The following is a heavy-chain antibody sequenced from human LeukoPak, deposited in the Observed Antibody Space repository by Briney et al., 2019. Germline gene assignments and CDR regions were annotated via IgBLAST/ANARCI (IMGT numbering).Heavy chain of an antibody. D-gene: IGHD3-10*01. CDR2: IWYDGSNK. CDR3: AREAPRELLWFGELLGDYYYGMDV. Sequence: GGSLRLSCAASGFTFSSYGMHWVRQAPGKGLEWVAVIWYDGSNKYYADSVKGRFTISGDNSKNTLYLQMNSLRAEDTAVYYCAREAPRELLWFGELLGDYYYGMDVWGQGTTVTVSS. J-gene: IGHJ6*02. CDR1: GFTFSSYG. V-gene: IGHV3-33*01.